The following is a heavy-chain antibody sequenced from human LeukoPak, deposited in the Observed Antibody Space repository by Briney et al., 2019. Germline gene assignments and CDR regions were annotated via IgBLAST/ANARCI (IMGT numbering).Heavy chain of an antibody. Sequence: GASVKVSCKASGYTFTGYYMHWVRQAPGQGLEWMGWINPNSGGTNYAQKLQGRVTMTTDTSTSTAYMELRSLRSDDTAVYYCASGAVDTAMVGSYWGQGTLVTVSS. J-gene: IGHJ4*02. CDR2: INPNSGGT. V-gene: IGHV1-2*02. CDR3: ASGAVDTAMVGSY. CDR1: GYTFTGYY. D-gene: IGHD5-18*01.